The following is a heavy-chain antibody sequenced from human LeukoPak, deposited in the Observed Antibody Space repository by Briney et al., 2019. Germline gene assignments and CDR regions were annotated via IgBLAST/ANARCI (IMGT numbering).Heavy chain of an antibody. CDR2: IKKDGSEK. CDR3: AGDLSGVTGYTYGRGIDY. D-gene: IGHD5-18*01. Sequence: PGGSLRLSCAASGFTFSSYWMSWVRQAPGKGLEWVANIKKDGSEKYYVDSVKGRFTMSRDNAKTSLYLQMNSLRAEDTAVYYCAGDLSGVTGYTYGRGIDYWGQGTLLTVSS. J-gene: IGHJ4*02. V-gene: IGHV3-7*01. CDR1: GFTFSSYW.